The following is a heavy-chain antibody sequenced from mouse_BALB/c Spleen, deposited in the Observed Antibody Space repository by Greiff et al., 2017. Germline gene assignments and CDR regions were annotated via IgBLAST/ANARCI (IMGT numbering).Heavy chain of an antibody. CDR3: ARRDYYGSSYGYFDV. CDR1: GYTFTSYW. D-gene: IGHD1-1*01. Sequence: QVQLKESGAELAKPGASVKMSCKASGYTFTSYWMHWVKQRPGQGLEWIGYINPSTGYTEYNQKFKDKATLTADKSSSTAYMQLSSLTSEDSAVYYCARRDYYGSSYGYFDVWGAGTTVTVSS. J-gene: IGHJ1*01. CDR2: INPSTGYT. V-gene: IGHV1-7*01.